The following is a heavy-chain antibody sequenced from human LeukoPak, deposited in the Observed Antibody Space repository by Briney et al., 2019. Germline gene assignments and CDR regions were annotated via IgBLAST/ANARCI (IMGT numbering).Heavy chain of an antibody. CDR3: ARDHCTSSGCYEDYYYGLDV. J-gene: IGHJ6*02. CDR1: GYTFTDYY. Sequence: ASVKVSCKASGYTFTDYYMQWVRQAPGQGLEWMGRINPNSGGTNYAQKFQGRVTMTRDTSISTAYMDLTRLRSDDTAVYYCARDHCTSSGCYEDYYYGLDVWGQGTTVTVSS. V-gene: IGHV1-2*02. CDR2: INPNSGGT. D-gene: IGHD2-2*01.